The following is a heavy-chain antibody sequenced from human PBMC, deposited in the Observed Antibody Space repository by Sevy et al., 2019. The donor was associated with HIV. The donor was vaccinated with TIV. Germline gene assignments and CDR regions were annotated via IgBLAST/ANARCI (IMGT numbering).Heavy chain of an antibody. CDR3: ARLVAAAGYYYYYYLDV. J-gene: IGHJ6*03. CDR2: IYPGDSDT. V-gene: IGHV5-51*01. CDR1: GYSFTSYW. Sequence: GESLKISCKGSGYSFTSYWIGWVRQMPGKGLEWMGIIYPGDSDTRYSTSFQGQVTISADKSISTAYLPWSSLKASDTAMYYCARLVAAAGYYYYYYLDVWGKGTTVTVSS. D-gene: IGHD6-13*01.